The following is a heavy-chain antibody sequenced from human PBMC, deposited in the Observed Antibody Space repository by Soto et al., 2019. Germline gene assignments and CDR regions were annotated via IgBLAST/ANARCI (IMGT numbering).Heavy chain of an antibody. J-gene: IGHJ4*02. CDR1: GGSISSGAYY. CDR3: ARTGDDSGFSLDY. V-gene: IGHV4-39*01. D-gene: IGHD3-22*01. Sequence: SETLSLTCTVPGGSISSGAYYWGWIRQPPGETLEWIGSIYYSGNTYYNPSLKSRVVIFVDTSRNQFSLNMSSVTAADTALCYCARTGDDSGFSLDYWGQGTLVTVSS. CDR2: IYYSGNT.